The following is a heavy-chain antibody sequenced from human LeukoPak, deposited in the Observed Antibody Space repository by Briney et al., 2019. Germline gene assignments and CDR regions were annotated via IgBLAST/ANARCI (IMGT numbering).Heavy chain of an antibody. CDR3: AREPRSDYYDSSGYSDY. CDR1: GFSFSSYG. V-gene: IGHV3-30*03. D-gene: IGHD3-22*01. CDR2: ISYDGSNK. Sequence: PGGSLRLSCAASGFSFSSYGMHWVRQAPGKGLEWVAVISYDGSNKYYADSVKGRFTISRDNSKNTLYLQMNSLRAEDTAVYYCAREPRSDYYDSSGYSDYWGQGTLVTVSS. J-gene: IGHJ4*02.